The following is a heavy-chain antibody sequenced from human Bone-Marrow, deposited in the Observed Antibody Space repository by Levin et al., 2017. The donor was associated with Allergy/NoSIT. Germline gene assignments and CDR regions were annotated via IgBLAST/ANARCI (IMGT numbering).Heavy chain of an antibody. CDR3: GKAPGYCSGGACYVVY. J-gene: IGHJ4*02. V-gene: IGHV3-30*18. Sequence: GGSLRLSCAASGFTFSSYGMHWVRQAPGKGLEWVTVISYDGSNKYYADSVNGRFTISRDNSKNTLYLQMNSLRAEDTAVYYCGKAPGYCSGGACYVVYWGQGTLVTVSS. CDR1: GFTFSSYG. CDR2: ISYDGSNK. D-gene: IGHD2-15*01.